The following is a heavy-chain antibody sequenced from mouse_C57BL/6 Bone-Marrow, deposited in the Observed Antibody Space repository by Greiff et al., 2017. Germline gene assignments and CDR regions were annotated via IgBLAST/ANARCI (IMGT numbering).Heavy chain of an antibody. Sequence: EVKLVESGGDLVKPGGSLKLSCAASGFTFSSYGMSWVRQTPDKRLEWVATISSGGSYTYYPDSVKGRFTISRDNAKNPLYLQMSSLKSEDTAMYYCARPARITTVVADAMDYWGQGTSVTVSS. CDR1: GFTFSSYG. CDR2: ISSGGSYT. CDR3: ARPARITTVVADAMDY. D-gene: IGHD1-1*01. V-gene: IGHV5-6*01. J-gene: IGHJ4*01.